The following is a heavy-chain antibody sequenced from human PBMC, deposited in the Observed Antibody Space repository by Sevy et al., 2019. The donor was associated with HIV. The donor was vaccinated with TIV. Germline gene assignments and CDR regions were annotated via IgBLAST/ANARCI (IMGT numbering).Heavy chain of an antibody. J-gene: IGHJ3*02. D-gene: IGHD1-1*01. CDR2: ISDSSFYI. Sequence: GGSLRLSCAASGFTFSDYCVNWVRQAPGKGLEWVSSISDSSFYIYYADSVKGRFTISRDNAKNSLYLQMNSLRAEDTAVYYCASATGTEALDAFDIWGQGTMVTVSS. CDR3: ASATGTEALDAFDI. V-gene: IGHV3-21*01. CDR1: GFTFSDYC.